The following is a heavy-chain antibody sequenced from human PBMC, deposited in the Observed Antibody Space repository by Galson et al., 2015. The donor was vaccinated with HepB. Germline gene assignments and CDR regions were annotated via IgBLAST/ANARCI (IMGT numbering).Heavy chain of an antibody. D-gene: IGHD5-24*01. CDR3: ARGEEMATIMGDDY. J-gene: IGHJ4*02. Sequence: SVKVSCKASGYTFTSYGVSWVRQAPGQGLEWMGWISAYNGNTNYAQKLQGRVTMTTDTSTSTAYMELRSLRSDDTAVYYCARGEEMATIMGDDYWGQGTLVTVSS. CDR2: ISAYNGNT. V-gene: IGHV1-18*04. CDR1: GYTFTSYG.